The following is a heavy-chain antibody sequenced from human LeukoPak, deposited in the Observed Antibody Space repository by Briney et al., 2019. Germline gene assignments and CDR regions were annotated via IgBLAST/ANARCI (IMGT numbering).Heavy chain of an antibody. D-gene: IGHD2-2*01. V-gene: IGHV4-59*08. J-gene: IGHJ5*01. CDR1: GDSFSNYY. CDR3: ASSPRLTTSWFLFDS. Sequence: SETLSLTCSVSGDSFSNYYWTWIRQPPGKGLEWIGYVYYSGSTNYNPSLKTRLHLSVDTSKDRFSLKLSSVTAADTAVYYCASSPRLTTSWFLFDSWGHGTLVTVSS. CDR2: VYYSGST.